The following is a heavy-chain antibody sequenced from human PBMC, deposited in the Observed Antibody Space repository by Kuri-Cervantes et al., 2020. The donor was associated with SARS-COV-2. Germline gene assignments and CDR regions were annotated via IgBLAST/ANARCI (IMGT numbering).Heavy chain of an antibody. CDR2: IGPSGTTK. CDR3: VRGAGEGPVYYYYMDV. CDR1: GFLFSASA. V-gene: IGHV3-11*04. Sequence: GGSLRLSCEVSGFLFSASAIHWIRQAPGKGLEWVSNIGPSGTTKYYADSVKGRFTISRDNAKNSLYLQMNNLRGEDTAVYYCVRGAGEGPVYYYYMDVWGKGTTVTVSS. J-gene: IGHJ6*03.